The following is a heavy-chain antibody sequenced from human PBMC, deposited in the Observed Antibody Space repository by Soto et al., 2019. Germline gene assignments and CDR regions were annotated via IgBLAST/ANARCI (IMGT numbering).Heavy chain of an antibody. CDR1: GFTCSSYG. CDR3: AKDRDKWEPQSGPTTFDY. J-gene: IGHJ4*02. V-gene: IGHV3-30*18. Sequence: GGSLRLSCAASGFTCSSYGMHWVRQAPGKGLEWVAVISYDGSNKYYADSVKGRFTISRDNSKNTLYLQMNSLRAEDTAVYYCAKDRDKWEPQSGPTTFDYWGQGT. CDR2: ISYDGSNK. D-gene: IGHD1-26*01.